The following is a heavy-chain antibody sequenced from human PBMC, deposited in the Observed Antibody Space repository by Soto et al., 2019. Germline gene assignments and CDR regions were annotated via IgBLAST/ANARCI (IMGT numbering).Heavy chain of an antibody. D-gene: IGHD2-15*01. J-gene: IGHJ4*02. V-gene: IGHV1-8*01. Sequence: ASVTVSCKASGYTFPDNVINWVRQAPGQGLEWMGWMNPNSGNTGYAQKFQGRVTMTRNTSIRTAYIDLSSLSSDDTAVYYCARVMLGGHSDYWGQGTLVTVSS. CDR3: ARVMLGGHSDY. CDR2: MNPNSGNT. CDR1: GYTFPDNV.